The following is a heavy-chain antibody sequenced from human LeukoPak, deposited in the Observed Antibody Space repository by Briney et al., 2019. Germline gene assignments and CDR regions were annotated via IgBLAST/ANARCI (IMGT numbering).Heavy chain of an antibody. CDR3: ARDRCSGGSCYTYYFDY. Sequence: ASVKVSCKASGYTFTSYGISWVRQAPGQGREWMGWISAYNGNTNYAQKLQGRVTMTTDTSTSTAYMELRSLRSDDTAVYYCARDRCSGGSCYTYYFDYWGQGTLVTVSS. CDR2: ISAYNGNT. D-gene: IGHD2-15*01. CDR1: GYTFTSYG. V-gene: IGHV1-18*01. J-gene: IGHJ4*02.